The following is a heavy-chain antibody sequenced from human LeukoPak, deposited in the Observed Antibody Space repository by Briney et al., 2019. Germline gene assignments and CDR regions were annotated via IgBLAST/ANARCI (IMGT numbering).Heavy chain of an antibody. CDR2: INPNSGGT. D-gene: IGHD2-2*01. V-gene: IGHV1-2*02. CDR3: ARADCSSTSCYVQFDY. J-gene: IGHJ4*02. Sequence: ASVKVSCKASGYTFTGYYMHWVGQAPGQGLEWMGWINPNSGGTNYAQKFQGRVTMTMDTSISTAYMELSRLRSDDTAVYYCARADCSSTSCYVQFDYWGQGTLVTVSS. CDR1: GYTFTGYY.